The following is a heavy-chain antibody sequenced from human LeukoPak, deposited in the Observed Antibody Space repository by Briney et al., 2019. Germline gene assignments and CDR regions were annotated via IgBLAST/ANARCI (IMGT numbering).Heavy chain of an antibody. CDR3: VRVGEVAGRAIDQ. Sequence: GGSLRLSSVASGFTFSRYWMHWVRQAPGKGLVWVSRSNSDGSSTSYADSVKGRFTISRDNAKNTLYLQMNSLRAEDTAVYYCVRVGEVAGRAIDQWGQGTLVTVSS. D-gene: IGHD5-12*01. CDR1: GFTFSRYW. V-gene: IGHV3-74*01. CDR2: SNSDGSST. J-gene: IGHJ4*02.